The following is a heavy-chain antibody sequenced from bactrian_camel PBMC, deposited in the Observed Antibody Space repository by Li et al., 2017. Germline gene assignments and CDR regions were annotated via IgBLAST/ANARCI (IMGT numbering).Heavy chain of an antibody. CDR2: IDSDGTI. D-gene: IGHD5*01. CDR3: AADPWGDCAYTSGWGSWNY. Sequence: HVQLVESGGGSVQAGGSLTLSCAVGEYTGKSYCMGWFRQTPGKERDGVAAIDSDGTIEYADSVKGRFTISRDNAKNTLYLQMNSLKPEDTAMYSCAADPWGDCAYTSGWGSWNYWGQGTQVTV. CDR1: EYTGKSYC. J-gene: IGHJ4*01. V-gene: IGHV3S55*01.